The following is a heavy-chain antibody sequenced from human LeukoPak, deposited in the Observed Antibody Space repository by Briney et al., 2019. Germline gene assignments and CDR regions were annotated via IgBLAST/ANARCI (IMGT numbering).Heavy chain of an antibody. Sequence: SETLSLTCTVSGGSISSYYWSWIRQPPGKGLEWIGYIYYSGSTNYNPSLKSRVTMSVDTSKNQFSLKLSSVTAADTAMYFCARGPYIALTGDFDYWGQGTLVTVSS. D-gene: IGHD6-19*01. CDR3: ARGPYIALTGDFDY. CDR2: IYYSGST. V-gene: IGHV4-59*12. J-gene: IGHJ4*02. CDR1: GGSISSYY.